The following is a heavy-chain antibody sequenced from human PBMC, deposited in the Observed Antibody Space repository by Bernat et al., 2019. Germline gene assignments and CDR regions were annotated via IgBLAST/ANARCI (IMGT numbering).Heavy chain of an antibody. Sequence: QVQLVESGGGVVQPGRSLRLSCAASGFTFSSYGMHWVRQAPGKGLEWVADIWYDGSNKYYADSVKGRFTISRDNSKNTLYLQMNSLRAEDTAVYYCARDPTNTNYCDYWGQGTLVTVSS. V-gene: IGHV3-33*01. CDR2: IWYDGSNK. J-gene: IGHJ4*02. D-gene: IGHD1-26*01. CDR1: GFTFSSYG. CDR3: ARDPTNTNYCDY.